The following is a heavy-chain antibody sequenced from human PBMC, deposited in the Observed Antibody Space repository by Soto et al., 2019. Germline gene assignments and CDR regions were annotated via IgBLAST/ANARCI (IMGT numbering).Heavy chain of an antibody. CDR2: IRYDGTDK. J-gene: IGHJ4*02. D-gene: IGHD4-17*01. Sequence: QVQLVASGGGVVQPGRSLRLSCAASGFTFSTYGMHWVRQAPGKGLEWVAVIRYDGTDKYYADSVKGRFTISRDNSKNTLYLQMNSLRAEDTAVYYCARKGGAYGDSGLKYFDYWGQGTLVTVSS. CDR1: GFTFSTYG. V-gene: IGHV3-33*01. CDR3: ARKGGAYGDSGLKYFDY.